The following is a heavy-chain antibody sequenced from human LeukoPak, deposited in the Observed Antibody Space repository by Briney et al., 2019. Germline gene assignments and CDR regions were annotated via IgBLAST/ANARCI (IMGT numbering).Heavy chain of an antibody. CDR1: GFTFSSYA. V-gene: IGHV3-30-3*01. J-gene: IGHJ4*02. CDR2: ISYDGSNK. CDR3: ARDGGQSIPFDY. Sequence: GGSLRLSCAASGFTFSSYAMHWVRQAPGKGLEGVAVISYDGSNKYYADSVKGRFTISRDNSKNTLYLQMNSLRAEDTAVYYCARDGGQSIPFDYWGQGTLVTVSS. D-gene: IGHD6-6*01.